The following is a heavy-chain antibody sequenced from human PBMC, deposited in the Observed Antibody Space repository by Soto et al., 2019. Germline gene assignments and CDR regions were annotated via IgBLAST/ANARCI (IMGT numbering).Heavy chain of an antibody. Sequence: GGSLRLSCAASGFTFNSYGMHWVRQSPGNGLEWVAFISYDSTKTYYADSVKGRFTISRDNSNSALYVQMNSLTGEDTAAYYCARTRSAWSDFHYYSLDVWGQGTTVTVSS. CDR2: ISYDSTKT. J-gene: IGHJ6*02. D-gene: IGHD1-26*01. CDR1: GFTFNSYG. V-gene: IGHV3-30*03. CDR3: ARTRSAWSDFHYYSLDV.